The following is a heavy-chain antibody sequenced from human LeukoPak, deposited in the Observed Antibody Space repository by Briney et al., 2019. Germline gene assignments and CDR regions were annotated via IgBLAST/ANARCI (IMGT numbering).Heavy chain of an antibody. CDR3: AKASGKYYYYYYMDV. V-gene: IGHV3-21*01. J-gene: IGHJ6*03. CDR1: GFTFSTYN. CDR2: ITSSSSYI. D-gene: IGHD3-10*01. Sequence: PGGSLRLSCAASGFTFSTYNMNWVRQAPGKGLEWVSSITSSSSYIYYADSVKGRFTISRDNAKNSLYLQMNSLRAEDTAVYYCAKASGKYYYYYYMDVWGKGTTVTISS.